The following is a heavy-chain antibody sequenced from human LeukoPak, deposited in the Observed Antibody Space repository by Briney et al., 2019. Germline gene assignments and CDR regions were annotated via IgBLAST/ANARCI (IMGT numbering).Heavy chain of an antibody. D-gene: IGHD3-10*01. CDR2: IRYDGSNK. J-gene: IGHJ4*02. Sequence: GGSLRLSCAASGFTFSSYGMHWVRQAPGKGLEWVAFIRYDGSNKYYADSVKGRFTISRDNSKNTLYLQMNSLRAEDTALYYCAKDKAQAYYASGSLVLWGQGTLVTVSS. V-gene: IGHV3-30*02. CDR3: AKDKAQAYYASGSLVL. CDR1: GFTFSSYG.